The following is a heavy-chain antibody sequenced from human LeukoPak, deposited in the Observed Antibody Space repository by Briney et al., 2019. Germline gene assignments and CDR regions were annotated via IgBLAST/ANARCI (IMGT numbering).Heavy chain of an antibody. Sequence: GGSLRLSCAASGFTFSSYGMHWVRQAPGKGLEWVAFIRYDGSNKYYADSVKGRFTISRDNSKNTLYLQMNSLRAEDTAVYYCARPKFYYYDSSGYSFWGQGTLVTVSS. CDR3: ARPKFYYYDSSGYSF. CDR2: IRYDGSNK. CDR1: GFTFSSYG. J-gene: IGHJ4*02. D-gene: IGHD3-22*01. V-gene: IGHV3-30*02.